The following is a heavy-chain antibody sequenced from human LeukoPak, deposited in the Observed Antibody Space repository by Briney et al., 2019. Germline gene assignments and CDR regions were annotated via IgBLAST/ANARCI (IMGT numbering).Heavy chain of an antibody. Sequence: SETLSLTCTVSGGPISSSRYYWGWIRQPPGKGLEWIGTIYYSGSAYYNPSLKSRVTISVDTSKNQFSLKLSSVTAADTAVYYCARHGALRYDAFDIWGQGTMVTVSS. CDR2: IYYSGSA. CDR3: ARHGALRYDAFDI. CDR1: GGPISSSRYY. J-gene: IGHJ3*02. D-gene: IGHD4-17*01. V-gene: IGHV4-39*01.